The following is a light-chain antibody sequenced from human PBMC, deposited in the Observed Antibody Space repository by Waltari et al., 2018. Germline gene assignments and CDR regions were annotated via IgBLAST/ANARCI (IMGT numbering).Light chain of an antibody. CDR2: AAS. CDR1: QVISSY. V-gene: IGKV1-9*01. CDR3: QQLNTYPPT. J-gene: IGKJ4*01. Sequence: DIQLTQSPSFLSASVGDRVTITCRASQVISSYLAWYQQKPGKAPKLLITAASALQSGVPSRFSGSGSGTEFTLTINILQPEDFATYYCQQLNTYPPTFGAGTNVEIK.